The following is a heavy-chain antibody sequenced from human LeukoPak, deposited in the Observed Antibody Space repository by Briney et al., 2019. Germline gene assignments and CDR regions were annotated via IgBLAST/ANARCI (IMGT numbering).Heavy chain of an antibody. CDR3: AKDRYSYAWDYFDY. CDR1: GYTFTSYG. D-gene: IGHD5-18*01. J-gene: IGHJ4*02. CDR2: ISAYSGNT. Sequence: ASVKVSCKASGYTFTSYGISWVRQAPGQGLEWMGWISAYSGNTNYAQKLQGRVTMTTDTSTSTAYMELRSLRSDDTAVYYCAKDRYSYAWDYFDYWGQGTLVTVSS. V-gene: IGHV1-18*01.